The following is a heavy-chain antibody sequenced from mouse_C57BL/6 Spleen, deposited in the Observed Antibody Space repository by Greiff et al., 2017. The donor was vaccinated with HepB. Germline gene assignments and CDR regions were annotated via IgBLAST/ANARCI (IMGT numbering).Heavy chain of an antibody. CDR3: TRFLYDYWFAY. D-gene: IGHD2-4*01. V-gene: IGHV1-15*01. CDR1: GYTFTDYE. Sequence: QVQLKESGAELVRPGASVTLSCKASGYTFTDYEMHWVKQTPVHGLEWIGAIDPETGGTAYNQKFKGKAILTADKSSSTAYMELRSLTSEDSAVYYCTRFLYDYWFAYWGQGTLVTVSA. J-gene: IGHJ3*01. CDR2: IDPETGGT.